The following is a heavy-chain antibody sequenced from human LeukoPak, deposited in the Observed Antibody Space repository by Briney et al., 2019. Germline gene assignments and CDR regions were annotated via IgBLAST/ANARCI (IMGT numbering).Heavy chain of an antibody. D-gene: IGHD3-22*01. J-gene: IGHJ4*02. CDR1: GYTFTSYG. Sequence: GASVKVSCKASGYTFTSYGISWVRQAPGQGLNWMGGIIPIFGTANYAQKFQGRVTITTDESTSTAYMELSSLRSEDTAVYYCVLDSSGYLSRSLPPYFDYWGQGTLVTVSS. V-gene: IGHV1-69*05. CDR3: VLDSSGYLSRSLPPYFDY. CDR2: IIPIFGTA.